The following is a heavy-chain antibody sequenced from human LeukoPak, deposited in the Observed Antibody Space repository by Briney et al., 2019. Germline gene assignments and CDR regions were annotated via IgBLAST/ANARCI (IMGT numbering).Heavy chain of an antibody. Sequence: ASVKVSCKASGYTFTSYGISWVRQAPGQGLEWMGWISAYNGNTNYARKLQGRVTMTTDTSTSTAYMELRSLRSDDTAVYYCARDLRIAAAGNTEDYWGQGTLVTVSS. CDR3: ARDLRIAAAGNTEDY. D-gene: IGHD6-13*01. CDR1: GYTFTSYG. J-gene: IGHJ4*02. V-gene: IGHV1-18*01. CDR2: ISAYNGNT.